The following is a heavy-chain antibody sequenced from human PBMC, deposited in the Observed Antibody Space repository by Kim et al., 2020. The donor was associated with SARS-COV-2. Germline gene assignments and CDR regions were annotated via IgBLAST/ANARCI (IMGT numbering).Heavy chain of an antibody. CDR3: AREGSSSLRLGELSLSFDY. V-gene: IGHV1-46*01. Sequence: GRVTMTRDTSTSTVYMELSSLRSEDTAVYYCAREGSSSLRLGELSLSFDYWGQGTLVTVSS. D-gene: IGHD3-16*02. J-gene: IGHJ4*02.